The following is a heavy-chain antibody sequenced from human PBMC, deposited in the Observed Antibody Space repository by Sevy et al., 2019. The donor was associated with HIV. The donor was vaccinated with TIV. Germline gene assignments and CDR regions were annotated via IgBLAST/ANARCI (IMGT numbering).Heavy chain of an antibody. D-gene: IGHD4-4*01. J-gene: IGHJ6*02. CDR3: ARDQGSNYVYYDDGMDV. Sequence: GGSLRLSCAASGFTFSSYSVNWVRQAPGKGLEWVSSISSSSSYIYYADSVKGRFTISRDNAKNALYLQMNSLRAEDTAVYYCARDQGSNYVYYDDGMDVWGQGTTVTVSS. CDR2: ISSSSSYI. CDR1: GFTFSSYS. V-gene: IGHV3-21*01.